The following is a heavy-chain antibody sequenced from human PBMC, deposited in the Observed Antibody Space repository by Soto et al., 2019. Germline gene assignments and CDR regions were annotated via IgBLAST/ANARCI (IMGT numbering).Heavy chain of an antibody. J-gene: IGHJ6*02. CDR3: ARALDGGYYYYYGMDV. V-gene: IGHV4-31*03. CDR2: IYYSGST. CDR1: GGSISSGGYY. Sequence: TSETLSLTCTVSGGSISSGGYYWSWIRQHPGKGLEWIGYIYYSGSTYYNPSLKSRVTISVDTSKNQFSLKLSSVTAADTAVYYCARALDGGYYYYYGMDVWGQGTTVTVSS.